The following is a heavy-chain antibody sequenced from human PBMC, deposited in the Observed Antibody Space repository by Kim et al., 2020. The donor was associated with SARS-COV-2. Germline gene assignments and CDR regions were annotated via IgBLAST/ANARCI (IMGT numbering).Heavy chain of an antibody. D-gene: IGHD2-8*01. CDR3: ARYLVLMVYAMGYFDY. V-gene: IGHV4-39*07. J-gene: IGHJ4*02. Sequence: SLKSRVTISVDTSKNQFSLKLSSVTAADTAVYYCARYLVLMVYAMGYFDYWGQGTLVTVSS.